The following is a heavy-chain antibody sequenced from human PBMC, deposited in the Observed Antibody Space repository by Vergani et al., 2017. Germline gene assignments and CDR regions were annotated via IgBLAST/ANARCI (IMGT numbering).Heavy chain of an antibody. CDR3: TRVFSYSSGWYPSDY. CDR1: GFTFGDYA. J-gene: IGHJ4*02. CDR2: IRSKVYSETT. D-gene: IGHD6-19*01. V-gene: IGHV3-49*04. Sequence: EVPLVDSGGGLIQPGRSLRLSCSASGFTFGDYAMSWVRQAPGKGLEWVAFIRSKVYSETTEYAASVKGRFTISRDDSKSIAYLQMNSLKTEDTAVYYCTRVFSYSSGWYPSDYWGQGTLVTVSS.